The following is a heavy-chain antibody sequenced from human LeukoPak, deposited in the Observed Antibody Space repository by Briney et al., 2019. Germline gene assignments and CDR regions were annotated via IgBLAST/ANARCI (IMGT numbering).Heavy chain of an antibody. J-gene: IGHJ5*02. CDR3: AKDRNRGSYYNWFDP. D-gene: IGHD1-26*01. Sequence: GGSLRLSCAASGSTFSSYAMSWVRQAPGKGLEWVSAISGSGGSTYYADSVKGPFTISRDNSKNTLYLQMNSMRAEDTAAYYCAKDRNRGSYYNWFDPWGQGTLVTVSS. CDR2: ISGSGGST. CDR1: GSTFSSYA. V-gene: IGHV3-23*01.